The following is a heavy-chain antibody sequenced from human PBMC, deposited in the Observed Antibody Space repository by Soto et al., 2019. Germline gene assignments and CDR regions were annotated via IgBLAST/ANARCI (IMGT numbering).Heavy chain of an antibody. D-gene: IGHD2-8*01. V-gene: IGHV3-23*01. CDR3: ARPRSPYCTNGVCYNRGEPSDY. J-gene: IGHJ4*02. CDR1: GFIFSNYA. Sequence: GGSLRLSCAASGFIFSNYAMSWVRQAPGKGLKWVSGISGSGDSTNYADSVKGRLTIPRDDSKNTLYLQMNSLRAEDTAVYYCARPRSPYCTNGVCYNRGEPSDYWGQGTLVTVSS. CDR2: ISGSGDST.